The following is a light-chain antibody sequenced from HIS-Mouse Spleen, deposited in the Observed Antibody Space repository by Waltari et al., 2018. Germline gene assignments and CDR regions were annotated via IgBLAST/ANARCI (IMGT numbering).Light chain of an antibody. J-gene: IGLJ2*01. Sequence: QSVLTQPPSASGTPGQRVTISCSGSSSNLGSNYVHWYQQLPGTAPKRLIYRNNQRPSGVPDRFSGSKSGTSASLAISGLRSEDEADYYCAAWDDSLSGVVFGGGTKLTVL. CDR3: AAWDDSLSGVV. CDR1: SSNLGSNY. CDR2: RNN. V-gene: IGLV1-47*01.